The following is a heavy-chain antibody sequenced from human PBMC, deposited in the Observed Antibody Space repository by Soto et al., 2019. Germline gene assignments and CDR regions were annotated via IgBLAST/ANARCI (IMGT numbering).Heavy chain of an antibody. CDR1: GGSISSGGYY. D-gene: IGHD6-6*01. Sequence: SETLSLTCTVSGGSISSGGYYWSWIRQHPGKGLEWIGYIYYSGSTYYNPSLKSRVTISVDTSKNQFSLKLSSVTAADTAVYYCARYSSSLSRPGFDPWGQGTLVTSPQ. CDR2: IYYSGST. J-gene: IGHJ5*02. V-gene: IGHV4-31*03. CDR3: ARYSSSLSRPGFDP.